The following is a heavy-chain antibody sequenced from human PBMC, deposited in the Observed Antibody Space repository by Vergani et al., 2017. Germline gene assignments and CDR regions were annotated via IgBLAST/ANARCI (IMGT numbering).Heavy chain of an antibody. V-gene: IGHV4-30-2*01. CDR2: IYPGDSDT. CDR1: GGSISSGGYS. J-gene: IGHJ4*02. CDR3: ARLPYGDYGDY. Sequence: QLQLQESGSGLVKPSQTLSLTCAVSGGSISSGGYSWSWIRQPPGKGLEWIGYIYPGDSDTRYSPSFQGQVTISADKSISTAYLQWSSLKASDTAMYYCARLPYGDYGDYWGQGTLVTVSS. D-gene: IGHD4-17*01.